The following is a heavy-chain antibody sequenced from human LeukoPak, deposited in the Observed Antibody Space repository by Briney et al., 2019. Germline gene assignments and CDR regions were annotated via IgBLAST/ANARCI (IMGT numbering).Heavy chain of an antibody. CDR3: ARDTAMVRRRGVDY. CDR2: INPNSGGT. V-gene: IGHV1-2*02. CDR1: GYTFTSYD. D-gene: IGHD5-18*01. J-gene: IGHJ4*02. Sequence: ASVKVSCKASGYTFTSYDINWVRQAPGQGLEWMGWINPNSGGTNYAQKFQGRVTMTRDTSISTAYMELSRLRSDDTAVYYCARDTAMVRRRGVDYWGQGTLVTVSS.